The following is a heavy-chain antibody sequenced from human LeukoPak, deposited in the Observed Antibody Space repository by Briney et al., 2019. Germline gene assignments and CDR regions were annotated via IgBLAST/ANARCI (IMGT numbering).Heavy chain of an antibody. Sequence: GASVKVSCKASGYTFTNYYIHWVRQAPGQGLEWMGVINPSGGSTSYAQKFQGRVTMTRDTSTSTVYMELSSLRSEDTAVYYCARDVISYYYDSSGSPIGSHFDYWGQGTLVTVSS. CDR2: INPSGGST. V-gene: IGHV1-46*01. CDR1: GYTFTNYY. J-gene: IGHJ4*02. CDR3: ARDVISYYYDSSGSPIGSHFDY. D-gene: IGHD3-22*01.